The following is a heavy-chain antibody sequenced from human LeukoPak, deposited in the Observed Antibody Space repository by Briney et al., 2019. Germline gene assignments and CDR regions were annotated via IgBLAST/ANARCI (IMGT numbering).Heavy chain of an antibody. CDR3: ARVRAGIGSTSCCSYWCFDL. J-gene: IGHJ2*01. D-gene: IGHD2-2*01. V-gene: IGHV1-69*04. Sequence: SVKVSCKASGGTFSSYAISWVRQAPGQGLEWMGRIIPILGIANYAQKFQGRVTITADKSTSTAYMELSSLRSEDTAVYYCARVRAGIGSTSCCSYWCFDLWGRGTLVTVSS. CDR2: IIPILGIA. CDR1: GGTFSSYA.